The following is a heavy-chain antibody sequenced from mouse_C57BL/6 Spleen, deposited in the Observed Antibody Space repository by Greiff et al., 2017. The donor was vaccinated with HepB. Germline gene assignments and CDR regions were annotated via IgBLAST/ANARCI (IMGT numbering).Heavy chain of an antibody. CDR3: ARHEESGDGYPAWFAY. D-gene: IGHD2-3*01. Sequence: LMKPGASVKLSCKASGYTFTEYTIHWVKQRSGQGLEWIGWFYPGSGSIKYNEKFKDKATLTADKSSSTVYMELSRLTSEDSAVYFCARHEESGDGYPAWFAYWGQGTLVTVSA. V-gene: IGHV1-62-2*01. CDR2: FYPGSGSI. J-gene: IGHJ3*01. CDR1: GYTFTEYT.